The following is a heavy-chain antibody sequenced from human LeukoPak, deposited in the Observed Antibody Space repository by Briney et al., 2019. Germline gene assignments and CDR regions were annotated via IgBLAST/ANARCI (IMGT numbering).Heavy chain of an antibody. CDR2: MNPNNGNT. D-gene: IGHD2-2*02. CDR3: VRDGEGAAISVNYWFDP. Sequence: ASVKVSCKASGFTFTSYDINWVRQASGQGLEWTGWMNPNNGNTGYAQKFQGRVTMTRDTSISTAYMELRGLRSEDTAVYYCVRDGEGAAISVNYWFDPWGQGTLVTVSS. V-gene: IGHV1-8*01. J-gene: IGHJ5*02. CDR1: GFTFTSYD.